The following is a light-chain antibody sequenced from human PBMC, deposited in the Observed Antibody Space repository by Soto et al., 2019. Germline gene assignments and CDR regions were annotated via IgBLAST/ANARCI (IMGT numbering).Light chain of an antibody. CDR2: GAS. CDR3: QQFGGSSRT. Sequence: EIVLTQSPATLSLSPGARAPLSCRASQSVSGYLAWYQQQPGQAPRLLIYGASFRATGIPDRFTGSGSGTDFTLIITRLEPEDFAVYYCQQFGGSSRTFGQGTKVDIK. CDR1: QSVSGY. V-gene: IGKV3-20*01. J-gene: IGKJ1*01.